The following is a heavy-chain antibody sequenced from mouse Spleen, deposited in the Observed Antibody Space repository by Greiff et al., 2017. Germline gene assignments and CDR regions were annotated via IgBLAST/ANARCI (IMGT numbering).Heavy chain of an antibody. CDR1: GYAFSSYW. J-gene: IGHJ1*01. D-gene: IGHD1-2*01. V-gene: IGHV1-80*01. CDR2: IYPGDGDT. Sequence: QVQLKESGAELVKPGASVKISCKASGYAFSSYWMNWVKQRPGKGLEWIGQIYPGDGDTNYNGKFKGKATLTADKSSSTAYMQLSSLTSEDSAVYFCARGLLRPPWYFDVWGAGTTVTVSS. CDR3: ARGLLRPPWYFDV.